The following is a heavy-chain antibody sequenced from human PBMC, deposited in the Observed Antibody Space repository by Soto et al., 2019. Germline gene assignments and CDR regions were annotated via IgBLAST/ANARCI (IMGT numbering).Heavy chain of an antibody. V-gene: IGHV4-34*01. CDR2: INHSGST. J-gene: IGHJ5*02. Sequence: SETLSLTCAVYGGSFSGYYWSWIRQPPGKGLEWIGEINHSGSTNYNPSLKSRVTISVDTSKNQFSLKLSSVTAADTAVYYCARGMFDPWGQGTLVTVSS. CDR1: GGSFSGYY. CDR3: ARGMFDP.